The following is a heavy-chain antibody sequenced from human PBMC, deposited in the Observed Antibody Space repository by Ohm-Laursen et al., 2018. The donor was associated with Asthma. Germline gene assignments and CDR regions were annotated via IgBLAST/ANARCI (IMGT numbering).Heavy chain of an antibody. J-gene: IGHJ5*02. V-gene: IGHV3-74*01. CDR1: GFTFSSYW. CDR2: INSDGSST. Sequence: GSLRLSCAASGFTFSSYWMHWVRQAPGKGLVWVSRINSDGSSTSYADSVKGRFTISRDNAKNTLYLQMNSLRAEDTAVYYCARRAAAGDWFDPWGQGTLVTVSS. D-gene: IGHD6-13*01. CDR3: ARRAAAGDWFDP.